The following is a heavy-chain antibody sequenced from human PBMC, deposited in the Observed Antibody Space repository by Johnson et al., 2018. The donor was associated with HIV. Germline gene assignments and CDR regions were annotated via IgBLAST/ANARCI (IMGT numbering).Heavy chain of an antibody. Sequence: QVQLVESGGGVVQPGRSLRLSCAASGFTFSSYAMHWVRQAPGKGLEWVAVISYDGSNKYYADSVKGRFTISRDNSKNTLFLQMNSLKVEDTAFYYCAKFPMTTVSPSDAFDTWGQGTMVTVSS. CDR1: GFTFSSYA. CDR3: AKFPMTTVSPSDAFDT. J-gene: IGHJ3*02. V-gene: IGHV3-30-3*02. CDR2: ISYDGSNK. D-gene: IGHD4-11*01.